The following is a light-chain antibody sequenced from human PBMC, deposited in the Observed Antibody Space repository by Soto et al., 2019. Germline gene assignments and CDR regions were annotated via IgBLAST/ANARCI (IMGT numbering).Light chain of an antibody. CDR2: DVN. CDR1: NSDIGGYDF. V-gene: IGLV2-14*03. Sequence: QSALAQPASVSGSPGQSITISCTGTNSDIGGYDFVSWYQKHPDKVPRLLIYDVNNRPSGVSSRFSASKSATTASLTISGLQAEDEADYYCSSFTHTTPLGVVFGGGTQLTVL. J-gene: IGLJ2*01. CDR3: SSFTHTTPLGVV.